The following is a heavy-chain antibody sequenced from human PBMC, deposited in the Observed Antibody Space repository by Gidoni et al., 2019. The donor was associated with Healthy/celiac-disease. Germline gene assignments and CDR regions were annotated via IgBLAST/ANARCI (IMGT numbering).Heavy chain of an antibody. CDR1: GFTFSSYG. J-gene: IGHJ4*02. D-gene: IGHD6-6*01. CDR3: ARDASPASIAPYY. Sequence: QVQLVESGGGVVQPGRSLRLSCAASGFTFSSYGMHWVRQAPGKGLEWVAVIWYDGSNKYYADSVKGRFTISRDNSKNTLYLQMNSLRAEDTAVYYCARDASPASIAPYYWGQGTLVTVSS. V-gene: IGHV3-33*01. CDR2: IWYDGSNK.